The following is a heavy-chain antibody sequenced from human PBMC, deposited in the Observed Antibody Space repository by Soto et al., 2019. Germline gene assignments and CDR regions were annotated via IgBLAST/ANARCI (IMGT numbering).Heavy chain of an antibody. CDR2: IIPIFGTA. V-gene: IGHV1-69*13. Sequence: SMKVSCKASGGTFSRYAISWVRPAPGQGLEWMGGIIPIFGTANYAQKFQGRVTITADESTSTAYMELSSLRSEDTAVYYCARYLNIVATYFDYWGQGTLVTVSS. CDR3: ARYLNIVATYFDY. CDR1: GGTFSRYA. J-gene: IGHJ4*02. D-gene: IGHD5-12*01.